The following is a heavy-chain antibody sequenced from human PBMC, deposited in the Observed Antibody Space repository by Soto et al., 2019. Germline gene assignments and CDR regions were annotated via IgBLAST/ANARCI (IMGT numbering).Heavy chain of an antibody. J-gene: IGHJ6*03. D-gene: IGHD6-6*01. V-gene: IGHV4-39*01. Sequence: PSETLSLTCTVSGGSISSSSYYWGWIRQPPGKGLEWIGSIYYSGSTYYNPSLKSRVTISVDTSKNQFSLKLSSVTAADTAVYYCARRRGEYSRTRDYYYYYMDVWGKGTTVTVSS. CDR1: GGSISSSSYY. CDR2: IYYSGST. CDR3: ARRRGEYSRTRDYYYYYMDV.